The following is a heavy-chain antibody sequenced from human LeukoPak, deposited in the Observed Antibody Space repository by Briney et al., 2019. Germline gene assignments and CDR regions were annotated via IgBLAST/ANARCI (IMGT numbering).Heavy chain of an antibody. V-gene: IGHV1-2*02. D-gene: IGHD3-10*01. CDR3: ASSIMVRGVISSFAY. CDR2: INPNSGGT. CDR1: GYTFTGYY. Sequence: ASVKVSCKASGYTFTGYYMHWVRQPPGQGLEWMGWINPNSGGTNYAQKFQGRVTMTRDTSISTAYMALSRLRSDDTAVYYCASSIMVRGVISSFAYWGQGTLVTVSS. J-gene: IGHJ4*02.